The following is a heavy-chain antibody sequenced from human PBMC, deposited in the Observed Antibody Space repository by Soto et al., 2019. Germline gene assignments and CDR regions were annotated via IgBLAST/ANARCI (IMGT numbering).Heavy chain of an antibody. J-gene: IGHJ5*02. CDR2: IYYSGST. Sequence: SETLSLTCTVSGGSISSSSYYWGWIRQPPGKGLEWIGSIYYSGSTYYNPSLKSRVTISVDTSKNQFSLKLSSVTAADTAVYYCARPYANCSSTSCYLWFDPWGQGTLVTVSS. CDR1: GGSISSSSYY. D-gene: IGHD2-2*01. V-gene: IGHV4-39*01. CDR3: ARPYANCSSTSCYLWFDP.